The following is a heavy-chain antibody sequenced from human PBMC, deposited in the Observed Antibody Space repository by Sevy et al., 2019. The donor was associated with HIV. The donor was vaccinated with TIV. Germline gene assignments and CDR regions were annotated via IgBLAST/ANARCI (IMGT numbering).Heavy chain of an antibody. J-gene: IGHJ4*02. CDR2: IGGSADYT. Sequence: GGSLRLSCVTSGFTFSSYAMSWVRQTPGKGLEWVSAIGGSADYTYYADSVKGRFTISRDNPKNTLYLQMNGLRAEDTAVYYFAKEVSEHSYSDYWGQGTLVTVSS. V-gene: IGHV3-23*01. D-gene: IGHD3-10*01. CDR1: GFTFSSYA. CDR3: AKEVSEHSYSDY.